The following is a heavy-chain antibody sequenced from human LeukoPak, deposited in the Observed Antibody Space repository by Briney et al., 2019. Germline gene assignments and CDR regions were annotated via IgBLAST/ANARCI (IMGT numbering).Heavy chain of an antibody. CDR3: ASHDYGDYAFDY. CDR1: GFTFSRYW. J-gene: IGHJ4*02. Sequence: PGGSLRLSRAASGFTFSRYWMSWVRQAPGKGLEWVANIKQDGSEKYYVDSVKGRFTISRDNTKNSLYLQMNSLRAEDTAVYYCASHDYGDYAFDYWGQGTLVTVSS. CDR2: IKQDGSEK. V-gene: IGHV3-7*01. D-gene: IGHD4-17*01.